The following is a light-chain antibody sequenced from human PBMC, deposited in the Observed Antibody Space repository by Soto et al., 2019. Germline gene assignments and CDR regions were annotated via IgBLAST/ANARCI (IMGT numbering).Light chain of an antibody. V-gene: IGLV2-14*03. Sequence: QSALTQPASVSGSPGQSITISCTGTSNDVGGYDYVTWYQHHPGKAPKLMIYDVSNRPSGISDRFSASKSDNTASLTISGVQAEDEAHYYCSSYTSRATLVFGGGTKLTVL. J-gene: IGLJ2*01. CDR2: DVS. CDR1: SNDVGGYDY. CDR3: SSYTSRATLV.